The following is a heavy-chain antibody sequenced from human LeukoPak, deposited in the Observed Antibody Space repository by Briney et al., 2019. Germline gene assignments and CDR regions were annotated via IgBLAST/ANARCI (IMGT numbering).Heavy chain of an antibody. CDR3: ARDPDGYRLGHHCDY. CDR2: IYSGGST. CDR1: GFTVSRNY. Sequence: GGSLRLSCAASGFTVSRNYMSWVRQAPGKGLEWVSVIYSGGSTYYADSVKGRFTISRDNSKNTLYLQMNSLKAEDTAVYYCARDPDGYRLGHHCDYWGQGTLVTVSS. J-gene: IGHJ4*02. D-gene: IGHD5-18*01. V-gene: IGHV3-66*01.